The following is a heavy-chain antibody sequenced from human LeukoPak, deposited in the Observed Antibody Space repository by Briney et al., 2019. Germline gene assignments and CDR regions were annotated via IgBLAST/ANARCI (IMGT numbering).Heavy chain of an antibody. CDR1: GYTFTSYG. J-gene: IGHJ4*02. CDR3: ARAYYDILTGDKRPPSGFDY. V-gene: IGHV1-18*01. Sequence: GTSVKVSCKASGYTFTSYGISWVRQAPGQGLEWMGWISAYNGNTNYAQKLQGRVTMTTDTSTSTAYMELRSPRSDDTAVYYCARAYYDILTGDKRPPSGFDYWGQGTLVTVSS. CDR2: ISAYNGNT. D-gene: IGHD3-9*01.